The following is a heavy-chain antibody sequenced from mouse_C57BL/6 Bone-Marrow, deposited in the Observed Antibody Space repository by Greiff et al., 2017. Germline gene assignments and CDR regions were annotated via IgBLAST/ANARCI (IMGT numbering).Heavy chain of an antibody. Sequence: EVKLVESGGGLVKPGGSLKLSCAASGFTFSSYAMSWVRQTPEKRLEWVATISDGGSYTYYPDNVKGPFTISRDNATNNLYLQMCHLKSADTSIYSCAGGDSGTSYYFDYWGQGTTLTVSS. CDR1: GFTFSSYA. CDR2: ISDGGSYT. J-gene: IGHJ2*01. CDR3: AGGDSGTSYYFDY. D-gene: IGHD1-1*01. V-gene: IGHV5-4*03.